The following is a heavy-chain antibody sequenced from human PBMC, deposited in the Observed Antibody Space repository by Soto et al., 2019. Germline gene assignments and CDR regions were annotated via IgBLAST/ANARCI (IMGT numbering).Heavy chain of an antibody. Sequence: PGGSLRLSFAASGFTFTRYSMNWVRQAPGKGLEWFSSISSTTNYIYYGDSMKGRFTISRDNAKNSLYLEMNSLRAEDTAVYYCARESEDLTSNFDYWGQGTLVTVSS. J-gene: IGHJ4*02. CDR1: GFTFTRYS. V-gene: IGHV3-21*06. CDR3: ARESEDLTSNFDY. CDR2: ISSTTNYI.